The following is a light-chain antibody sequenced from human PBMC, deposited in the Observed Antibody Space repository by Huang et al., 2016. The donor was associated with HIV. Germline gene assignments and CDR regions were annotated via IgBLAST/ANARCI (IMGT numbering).Light chain of an antibody. CDR2: KAP. Sequence: DIQMTQSPSALSASVGDRVSVTCRSSQTINSWLAWYQQKPGRAPKLLVYKAPTLESGVPSRFSGSGSGTQFTLTVSGLQPDDVATYYCQQYSSYPWTFGQGTTVEIK. V-gene: IGKV1-5*03. CDR3: QQYSSYPWT. CDR1: QTINSW. J-gene: IGKJ1*01.